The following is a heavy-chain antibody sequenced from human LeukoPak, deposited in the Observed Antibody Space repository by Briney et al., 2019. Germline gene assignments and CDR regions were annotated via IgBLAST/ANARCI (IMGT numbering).Heavy chain of an antibody. CDR2: VSGSGDAT. D-gene: IGHD5-12*01. J-gene: IGHJ4*02. Sequence: GGSLRLSCAASRFTFSSNAMSWVRQALGKGLEWVSTVSGSGDATYYAESVKGRFTISRDNSKNTLYLQMNSLRAEDTAVYYCAKVLYSGYPPFDYWGQGTLVTVSS. CDR1: RFTFSSNA. V-gene: IGHV3-23*01. CDR3: AKVLYSGYPPFDY.